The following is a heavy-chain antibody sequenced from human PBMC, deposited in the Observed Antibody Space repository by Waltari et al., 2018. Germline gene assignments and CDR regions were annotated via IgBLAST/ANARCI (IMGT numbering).Heavy chain of an antibody. V-gene: IGHV4-38-2*01. CDR3: ARHRNYYSSGSYYRTHFDY. CDR1: GYSITTGYY. CDR2: IYHSGTT. J-gene: IGHJ4*02. D-gene: IGHD3-10*01. Sequence: QVQLQESGPGLVKPSETLSLTCAVSGYSITTGYYWGWIRPPPGKGLEWIGSIYHSGTTYYNPSLKSRVTISADTSENQFSLKLSSVTAADTAFYYCARHRNYYSSGSYYRTHFDYWGQGTLVTVSS.